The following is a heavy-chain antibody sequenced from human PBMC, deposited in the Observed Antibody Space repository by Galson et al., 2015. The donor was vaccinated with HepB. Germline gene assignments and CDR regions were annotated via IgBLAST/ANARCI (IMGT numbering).Heavy chain of an antibody. CDR3: TSLPDQWLAPFDY. J-gene: IGHJ4*02. CDR1: GYIFTSYC. D-gene: IGHD6-19*01. Sequence: SVKVSCKASGYIFTSYCVNWVRQAPGQGLEWLGWINTKTGDLSYAPGFTRRFVFSLDTSVSTAYMQITNLKAEDTAVYYCTSLPDQWLAPFDYWGQGTLITVSS. CDR2: INTKTGDL. V-gene: IGHV7-4-1*02.